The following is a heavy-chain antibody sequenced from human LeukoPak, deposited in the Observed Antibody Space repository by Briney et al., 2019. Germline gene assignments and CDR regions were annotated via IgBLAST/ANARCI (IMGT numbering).Heavy chain of an antibody. Sequence: GGSPGLSCAASGFTVSSNYMSWVRQAPGKGLEWVSVIYSGGSTYYADSVKGRFTISRDNSRNTLYLQMNSLRAEDTAVYYCATSIRYCSGGSCIDYWGQGTLVTVSS. D-gene: IGHD2-15*01. CDR3: ATSIRYCSGGSCIDY. J-gene: IGHJ4*02. V-gene: IGHV3-53*01. CDR2: IYSGGST. CDR1: GFTVSSNY.